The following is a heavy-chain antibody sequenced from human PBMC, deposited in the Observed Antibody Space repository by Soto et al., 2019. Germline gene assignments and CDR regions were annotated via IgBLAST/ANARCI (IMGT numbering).Heavy chain of an antibody. J-gene: IGHJ4*02. D-gene: IGHD3-16*01. V-gene: IGHV4-34*02. CDR1: DWSFIDYY. CDR3: ARGRGEVDY. Sequence: QVQIQQWGAGLLKPSETLSLTCAVYDWSFIDYYWNWIRQAPGKGLEWIGEIKHGGSTNYNPSLKTRVTMSLDTSKNQVSLKVTSVTAADTAMYYCARGRGEVDYWGQGTLVTVSS. CDR2: IKHGGST.